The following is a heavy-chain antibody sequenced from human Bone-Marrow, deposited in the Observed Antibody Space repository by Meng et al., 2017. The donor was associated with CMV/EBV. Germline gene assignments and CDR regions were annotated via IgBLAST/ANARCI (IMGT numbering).Heavy chain of an antibody. D-gene: IGHD2-2*02. V-gene: IGHV4-38-2*02. Sequence: GSLRLSCTVSGYSISSGYYWGWIRQPPGKGLEWIGSIYHSGNSYYNPSLKSRVTISVDTSKNQFSLKLSSVTAADTAVYYCARRYSRYCSSTSCYTGLGYYYGMDVWGQGTTVTVSS. CDR2: IYHSGNS. J-gene: IGHJ6*02. CDR3: ARRYSRYCSSTSCYTGLGYYYGMDV. CDR1: GYSISSGYY.